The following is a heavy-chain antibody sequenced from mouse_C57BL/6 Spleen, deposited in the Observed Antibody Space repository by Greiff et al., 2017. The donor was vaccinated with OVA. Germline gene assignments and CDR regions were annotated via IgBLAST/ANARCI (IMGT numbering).Heavy chain of an antibody. J-gene: IGHJ2*01. D-gene: IGHD1-1*01. CDR1: GYTFTEYT. Sequence: VQGVESGAELVKPGASVKLSCKASGYTFTEYTIHWVKQRSGQGLEWIGWFYPGSGSIKYNEKFKDKATLTADKSSNTVYMELSRLTSEDSAVYFCARHEDEFYYGSSLDYWGQGTTLTVSS. CDR2: FYPGSGSI. V-gene: IGHV1-62-2*01. CDR3: ARHEDEFYYGSSLDY.